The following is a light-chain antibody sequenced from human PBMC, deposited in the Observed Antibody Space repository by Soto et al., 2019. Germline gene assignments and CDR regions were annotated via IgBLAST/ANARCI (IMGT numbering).Light chain of an antibody. CDR3: MQALQTPRT. V-gene: IGKV2-28*01. CDR1: QSLLFRNGYHY. Sequence: DIVMTQSPLSLSVTPGEPASISCRSSQSLLFRNGYHYLDWYLQKPGQSPQLLISLGSNRASGVSDRFSGSVSGTDFTLKISRVEAEDVGVYFCMQALQTPRTFGQGTKVEIK. J-gene: IGKJ1*01. CDR2: LGS.